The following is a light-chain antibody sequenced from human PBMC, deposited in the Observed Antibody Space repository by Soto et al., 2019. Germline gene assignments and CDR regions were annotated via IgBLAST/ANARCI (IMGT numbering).Light chain of an antibody. CDR2: GAS. Sequence: EIVLTQSPGTLSLSPGERATLSCRASQSVSSSYLAWYQQKPGQAPRLLIYGASSRATGIPDRFSGSGSGTDFTLTISRLEPEDFAVYYCQKYGSSPISFGQWSQLEI. V-gene: IGKV3-20*01. J-gene: IGKJ5*01. CDR3: QKYGSSPIS. CDR1: QSVSSSY.